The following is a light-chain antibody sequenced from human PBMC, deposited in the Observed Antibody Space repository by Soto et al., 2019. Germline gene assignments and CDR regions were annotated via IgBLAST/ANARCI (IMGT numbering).Light chain of an antibody. CDR3: QSYDSSLSGVV. V-gene: IGLV1-40*01. CDR2: GNS. J-gene: IGLJ2*01. CDR1: SSNIGAGYD. Sequence: QLVLTQPPSVSGAPGQRVTISCTGSSSNIGAGYDVHWYQQLPGTAPKLLIYGNSNRPSGVPDRFSGSKSGTSASLAITGLQAEDEADYYCQSYDSSLSGVVFCGGTKLTVL.